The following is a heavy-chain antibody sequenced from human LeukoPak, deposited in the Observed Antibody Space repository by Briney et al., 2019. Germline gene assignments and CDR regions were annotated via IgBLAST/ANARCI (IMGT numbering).Heavy chain of an antibody. CDR3: AKGSVFGESGAFQH. CDR2: ISWNSGSI. J-gene: IGHJ1*01. Sequence: GRSLRLSCAASGFTFDDYAMHWIRPAPGKGLEWVSGISWNSGSIGYADSVKGRFTISRDNAKNSLYLQMNSLRAEDTALYYCAKGSVFGESGAFQHWGQGTLVTVSS. V-gene: IGHV3-9*01. CDR1: GFTFDDYA. D-gene: IGHD3-10*02.